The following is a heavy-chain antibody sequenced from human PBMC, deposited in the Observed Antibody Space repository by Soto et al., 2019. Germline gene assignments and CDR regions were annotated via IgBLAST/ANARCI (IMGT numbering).Heavy chain of an antibody. V-gene: IGHV1-46*01. Sequence: ASVKVSCKASGYNFTNNYIHWVRQAPGQGLEWVGMINPSGGSTTYAQKFQGRVTMTTDTSTSTVYMALSDLRSEDTAVYSCARSDRGYSASWPFDYWGQGTLVTVSS. J-gene: IGHJ4*02. CDR1: GYNFTNNY. CDR2: INPSGGST. CDR3: ARSDRGYSASWPFDY. D-gene: IGHD6-13*01.